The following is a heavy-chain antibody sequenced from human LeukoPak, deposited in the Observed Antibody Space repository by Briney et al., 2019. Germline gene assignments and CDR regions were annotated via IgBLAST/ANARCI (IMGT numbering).Heavy chain of an antibody. CDR1: GGSISSSSYY. CDR2: IYTSGST. V-gene: IGHV4-61*05. J-gene: IGHJ4*02. CDR3: ARVYIAVASPEYYFDY. Sequence: SETLSLTCTVSGGSISSSSYYWGWIRQPPGKGLEWIGRIYTSGSTNYNPSLKSQVTMSVDTSKNQFSLKLSSVTAADTAVYYCARVYIAVASPEYYFDYWGQGTLVTVSS. D-gene: IGHD6-19*01.